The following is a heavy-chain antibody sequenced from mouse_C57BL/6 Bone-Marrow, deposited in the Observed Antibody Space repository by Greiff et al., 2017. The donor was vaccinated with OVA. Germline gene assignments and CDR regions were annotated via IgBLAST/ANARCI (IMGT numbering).Heavy chain of an antibody. CDR1: GFTFSSYA. V-gene: IGHV5-4*01. CDR3: ARGLRLPHYYAMDY. CDR2: ISDGGSYT. J-gene: IGHJ4*01. Sequence: EVQVVESGGGLVKPGGSLKLSCAASGFTFSSYAMSWVRQTPEKRLEWVATISDGGSYTYYPDNVKGRFTISRDNAKNNLYLQMSHLKSEDTAMYYCARGLRLPHYYAMDYWGQGTSVTVSS. D-gene: IGHD3-2*02.